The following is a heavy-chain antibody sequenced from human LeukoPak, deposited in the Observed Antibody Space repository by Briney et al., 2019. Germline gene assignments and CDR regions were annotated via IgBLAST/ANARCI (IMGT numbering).Heavy chain of an antibody. Sequence: ASVKVSCKASGYTFTMNGISWVRQAPGQGLEWMGWISSYNGKTNYAQRLQGRVTMTTDTSTSTAYMELRSLRSDDTAVYYCARSPLDFWSGFTFDYWGQGTLVTVSS. CDR2: ISSYNGKT. CDR3: ARSPLDFWSGFTFDY. CDR1: GYTFTMNG. V-gene: IGHV1-18*01. D-gene: IGHD3-3*01. J-gene: IGHJ4*02.